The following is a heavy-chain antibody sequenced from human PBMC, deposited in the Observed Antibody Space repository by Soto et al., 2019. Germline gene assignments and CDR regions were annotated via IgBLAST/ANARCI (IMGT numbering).Heavy chain of an antibody. J-gene: IGHJ6*02. CDR2: INPNSGGT. CDR3: ARSLTEGYCTITGCYTRPLYGMDV. V-gene: IGHV1-2*02. CDR1: GYTFSGYY. Sequence: GASVKVSCKASGYTFSGYYIHWLRQAPGQGLEWMGWINPNSGGTNYAQKFQGRVTVTRDTPTRTAYMELSRLTSDDTAVYYCARSLTEGYCTITGCYTRPLYGMDVWGQGTTVTVSS. D-gene: IGHD2-2*02.